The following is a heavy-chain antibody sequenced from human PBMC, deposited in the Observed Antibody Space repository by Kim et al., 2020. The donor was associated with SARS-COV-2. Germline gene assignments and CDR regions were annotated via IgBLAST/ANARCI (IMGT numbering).Heavy chain of an antibody. CDR2: IIPIFGTA. J-gene: IGHJ6*02. CDR1: GGTFSSYA. Sequence: SVKVSCKASGGTFSSYAISWVRQAPGQGLEWMGGIIPIFGTANYAQKFQGRVTITADESTSTAYMELSSLRSEDTAVYYCARDTAARSGGYYYYGMDVWGQGTTVTVSS. CDR3: ARDTAARSGGYYYYGMDV. V-gene: IGHV1-69*13. D-gene: IGHD6-6*01.